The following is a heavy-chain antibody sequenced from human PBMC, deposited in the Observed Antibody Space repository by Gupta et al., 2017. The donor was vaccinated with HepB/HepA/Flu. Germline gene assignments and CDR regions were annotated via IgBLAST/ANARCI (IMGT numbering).Heavy chain of an antibody. D-gene: IGHD3-22*01. CDR2: ISSSSSYI. Sequence: EVQLVESGGGLVKPGGSLRLSCAASGFTFSSYSMHWVRQAPGKGLEWVSSISSSSSYIYYADSVKGRFTISRDNAKNSLYLQMNSLRAEDTAVYYCARGKVVTSWYFDYWGQGTLVTVSS. CDR1: GFTFSSYS. CDR3: ARGKVVTSWYFDY. V-gene: IGHV3-21*01. J-gene: IGHJ4*02.